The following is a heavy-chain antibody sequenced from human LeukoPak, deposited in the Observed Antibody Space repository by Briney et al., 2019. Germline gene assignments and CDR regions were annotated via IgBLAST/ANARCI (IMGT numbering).Heavy chain of an antibody. D-gene: IGHD6-13*01. Sequence: PGGSLRLSCAASGFTFSSYGMHWVRQAPGKGLEWVAVIWYDGSNKYYADSVKGRFTISRDNSKNTLYLQMNSLRAEDTAVYYCASEGIAAANAFDYRGQGTLVTVSS. J-gene: IGHJ4*02. CDR2: IWYDGSNK. CDR1: GFTFSSYG. CDR3: ASEGIAAANAFDY. V-gene: IGHV3-33*01.